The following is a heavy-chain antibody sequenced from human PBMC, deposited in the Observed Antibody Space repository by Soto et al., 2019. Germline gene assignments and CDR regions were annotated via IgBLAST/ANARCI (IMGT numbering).Heavy chain of an antibody. D-gene: IGHD2-2*01. CDR3: ARGGYCISTSCSGHRDY. CDR2: IIPIFGTA. CDR1: GGTFSSYA. J-gene: IGHJ4*02. Sequence: QVQLVQSGAEVKQPGSSVKVSCKASGGTFSSYAISWVRQAPGQGLEWMGGIIPIFGTADYAQKFQGRVTINAAESTITGHMKLSRVRSEDTAVYYCARGGYCISTSCSGHRDYGGQGTLVTVSS. V-gene: IGHV1-69*12.